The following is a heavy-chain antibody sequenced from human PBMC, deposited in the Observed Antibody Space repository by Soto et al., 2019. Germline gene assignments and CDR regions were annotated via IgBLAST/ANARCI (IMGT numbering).Heavy chain of an antibody. CDR1: GYTFTSYA. D-gene: IGHD3-22*01. CDR3: ARDLNYYDSSGYPTPDY. Sequence: ASVKVSCKASGYTFTSYAMHWVRQAPGQGLEWMGIINPSGGSTSYAQKFQGRVTMTRDTSTSTVYMELSSLRSEDTAVYYCARDLNYYDSSGYPTPDYWGQGTLVTVSS. V-gene: IGHV1-46*01. CDR2: INPSGGST. J-gene: IGHJ4*02.